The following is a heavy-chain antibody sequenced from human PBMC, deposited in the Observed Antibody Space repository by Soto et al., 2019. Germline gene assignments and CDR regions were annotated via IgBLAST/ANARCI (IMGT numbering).Heavy chain of an antibody. CDR3: ASFSSDDFWSGYYRRDYYYYMDV. J-gene: IGHJ6*03. V-gene: IGHV3-23*01. CDR1: GFTFSSYA. D-gene: IGHD3-3*01. Sequence: GGSLRLSCAASGFTFSSYAMSWFRQAPGKGLEWVSAISGSGGSTYYADSVKGRFTISRDNSKNTLYLQMNSLRAEDTAVYYCASFSSDDFWSGYYRRDYYYYMDVWGKGTTVTVSS. CDR2: ISGSGGST.